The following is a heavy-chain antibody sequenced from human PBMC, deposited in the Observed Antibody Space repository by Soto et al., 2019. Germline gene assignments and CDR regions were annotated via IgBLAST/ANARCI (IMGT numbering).Heavy chain of an antibody. CDR1: GGSISSYY. CDR3: ATAWQLRYYYYGMDV. D-gene: IGHD6-6*01. CDR2: IYYSGST. Sequence: PSETLSLTCTVSGGSISSYYWSWIRQPPGQGLEWIGDIYYSGSTNYNPSLKSRVTISVDTSKNQFSLKLSSVTAADTAVYYCATAWQLRYYYYGMDVWGQGTKVTVSS. J-gene: IGHJ6*02. V-gene: IGHV4-59*12.